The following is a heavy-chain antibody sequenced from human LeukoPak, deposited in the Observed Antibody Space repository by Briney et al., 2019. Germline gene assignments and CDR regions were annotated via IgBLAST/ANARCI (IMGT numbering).Heavy chain of an antibody. CDR1: GYTFTSYD. V-gene: IGHV1-8*03. J-gene: IGHJ3*02. CDR3: ARGPSGAFDI. Sequence: ASVKVSCRASGYTFTSYDINWVRQATGQGLEWMGWMNPNSGNTGYAQKFQGRVTITRNTSISTAYMELSSLRSEDTAVYCCARGPSGAFDIWGQGTMVTVSS. CDR2: MNPNSGNT.